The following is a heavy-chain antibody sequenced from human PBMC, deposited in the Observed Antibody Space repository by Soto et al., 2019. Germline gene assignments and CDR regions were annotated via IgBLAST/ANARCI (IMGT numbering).Heavy chain of an antibody. CDR1: GFTFSSYA. CDR2: ISSTSSCT. J-gene: IGHJ4*02. Sequence: GGSLRLSCAASGFTFSSYAMNWVRQTQEKGLEWVSSISSTSSCTHYSDSVKGRFTISGDNANNSLFLQMNSLRAEDTATYYCARDLALAGNYWGQGVLVTVSS. CDR3: ARDLALAGNY. V-gene: IGHV3-21*01. D-gene: IGHD6-19*01.